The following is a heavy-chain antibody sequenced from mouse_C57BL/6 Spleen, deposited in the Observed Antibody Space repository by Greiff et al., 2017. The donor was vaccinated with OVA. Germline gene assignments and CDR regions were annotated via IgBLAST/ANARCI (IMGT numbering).Heavy chain of an antibody. CDR2: IYPGSGST. CDR3: ARGAYYSNLAWFAY. Sequence: VQLQQPGAELVKPGASVKMSCKASGYTFTSYWITWVKQRPGQGLEWIGDIYPGSGSTNYNEKFKSKATLTVDTSSSTAYMQLSSLTSEDSAVDYCARGAYYSNLAWFAYWGQGTLVTVSA. J-gene: IGHJ3*01. V-gene: IGHV1-55*01. CDR1: GYTFTSYW. D-gene: IGHD2-5*01.